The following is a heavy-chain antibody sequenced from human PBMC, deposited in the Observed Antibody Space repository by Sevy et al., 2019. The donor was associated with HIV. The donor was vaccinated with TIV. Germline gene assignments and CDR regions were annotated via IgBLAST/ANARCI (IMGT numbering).Heavy chain of an antibody. Sequence: GGSLRISCAASGFTFSSSCMHWVRQVPGKGLVWVSRINSDGGSLSYADSVKGRFTISRDNAKKTLYLQMNSLRAEDTAMYFCARGTRGTFDSRGQGALVTVSS. CDR2: INSDGGSL. CDR1: GFTFSSSC. V-gene: IGHV3-74*01. D-gene: IGHD1-1*01. J-gene: IGHJ5*01. CDR3: ARGTRGTFDS.